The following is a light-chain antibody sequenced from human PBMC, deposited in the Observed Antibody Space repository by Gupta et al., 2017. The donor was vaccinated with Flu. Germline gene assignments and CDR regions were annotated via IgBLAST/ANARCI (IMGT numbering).Light chain of an antibody. CDR3: QQYGSQPPLT. J-gene: IGKJ4*01. CDR1: LCVSGTF. V-gene: IGKV3-20*01. CDR2: GAS. Sequence: YGRASLCVSGTFLAWYKQKPGQAPRLLIYGASSRDTGIPDRLSGNGFGADVTLTISRREQEEFGGYYCQQYGSQPPLTFGGGTKVEIK.